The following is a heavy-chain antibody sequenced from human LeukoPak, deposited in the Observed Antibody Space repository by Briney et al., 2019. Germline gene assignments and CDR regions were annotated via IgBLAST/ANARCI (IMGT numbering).Heavy chain of an antibody. CDR1: GFSFSAYN. V-gene: IGHV3-21*01. CDR3: ARDAAYLDSSGYYPDPLDY. D-gene: IGHD3-22*01. Sequence: GGPLRLSCAASGFSFSAYNINWVRQAPGKGLEWVSCISPSGDHRYYADSVRGRFTISRDNAKNSVYLQMNSLRAEDTAVYYCARDAAYLDSSGYYPDPLDYWGQGTLVSVSS. CDR2: ISPSGDHR. J-gene: IGHJ4*02.